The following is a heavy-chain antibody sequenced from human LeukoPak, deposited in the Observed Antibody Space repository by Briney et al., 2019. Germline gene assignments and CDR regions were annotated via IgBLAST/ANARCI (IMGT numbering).Heavy chain of an antibody. D-gene: IGHD3-22*01. Sequence: GGSLRLSCAASGFTFSSYAMHWVRQAPGKGPEWVAVISYDGSNKYYADSVKGRFTISRDNSKNTLYLQMNSLRAEDTAVYYCARGSDCSGYYPYWGQGTLVTVSS. CDR1: GFTFSSYA. CDR2: ISYDGSNK. J-gene: IGHJ4*02. CDR3: ARGSDCSGYYPY. V-gene: IGHV3-30*04.